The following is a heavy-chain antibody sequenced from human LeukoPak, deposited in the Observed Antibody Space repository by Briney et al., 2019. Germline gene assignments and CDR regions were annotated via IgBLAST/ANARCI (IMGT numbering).Heavy chain of an antibody. D-gene: IGHD2-2*01. CDR3: ARSRDIVVVPAAMRYYYYYMDV. V-gene: IGHV1-69*13. CDR2: IIPIFGTA. J-gene: IGHJ6*03. Sequence: ASVKVSCKASGGTFSSYAISWVRQAPGQGLEWMGGIIPIFGTANYVQKFQGRVTITADESTSTAYMELSSLRSEDTAVYYCARSRDIVVVPAAMRYYYYYMDVWGKGTTVTISS. CDR1: GGTFSSYA.